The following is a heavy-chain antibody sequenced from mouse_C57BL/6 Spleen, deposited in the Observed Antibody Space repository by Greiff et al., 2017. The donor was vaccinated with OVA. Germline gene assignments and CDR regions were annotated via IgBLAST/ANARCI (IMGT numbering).Heavy chain of an antibody. CDR1: GYAFSSSW. CDR3: ARSDNSGYRD. J-gene: IGHJ2*01. V-gene: IGHV1-82*01. CDR2: IYPGDGDT. D-gene: IGHD3-2*02. Sequence: VQLQQSGPELVKPGASVKISCKASGYAFSSSWMNWVKQRPGKGLEWIGRIYPGDGDTNYNGKFKGKATLTADKSSSTAYMQLSSLTSEDSAVYFCARSDNSGYRDWGQGTTLTVSS.